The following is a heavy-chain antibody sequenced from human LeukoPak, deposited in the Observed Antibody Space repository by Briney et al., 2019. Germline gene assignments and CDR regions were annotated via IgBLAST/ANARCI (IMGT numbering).Heavy chain of an antibody. CDR1: GGSIKGYH. Sequence: SETLSLTCTVSGGSIKGYHWSWIRQPPGKGLEWIGYIYSNEATEYKPSLKSRVTISADTSKNQFSLKLTSVSAADTAIYYCARRNDFHIWGQGTMVTVSS. CDR2: IYSNEAT. J-gene: IGHJ3*02. V-gene: IGHV4-4*08. CDR3: ARRNDFHI.